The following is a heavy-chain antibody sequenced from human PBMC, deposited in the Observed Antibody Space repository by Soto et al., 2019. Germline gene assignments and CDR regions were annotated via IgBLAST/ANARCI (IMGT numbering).Heavy chain of an antibody. CDR1: GGSISSGSYH. J-gene: IGHJ4*02. CDR2: IYYSGSS. Sequence: SETLSLTCTVSGGSISSGSYHWSWIRQHPGKGLEWIGNIYYSGSSYYNPSLKSRATISIDTSKDQFSLRLGSVTAADTAVYYCARVEGSSYYFRHDCWGRGTLVTVPS. V-gene: IGHV4-31*03. CDR3: ARVEGSSYYFRHDC. D-gene: IGHD1-26*01.